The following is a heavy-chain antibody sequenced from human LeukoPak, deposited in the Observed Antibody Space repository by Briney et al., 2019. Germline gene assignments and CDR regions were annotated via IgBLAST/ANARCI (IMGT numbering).Heavy chain of an antibody. J-gene: IGHJ3*02. CDR1: GYTFSDYS. CDR3: VSGNDPDYVWGTYRLDAFDI. V-gene: IGHV3-21*01. Sequence: PGRSLRLSCAASGYTFSDYSVNWVRQVPGKGLEWVSSITRSGTIIYYADSVKGRFTISRDNAKNSLFLQMNSLRAEETAVYYCVSGNDPDYVWGTYRLDAFDIWGEGTMVIVCS. CDR2: ITRSGTII. D-gene: IGHD3-16*02.